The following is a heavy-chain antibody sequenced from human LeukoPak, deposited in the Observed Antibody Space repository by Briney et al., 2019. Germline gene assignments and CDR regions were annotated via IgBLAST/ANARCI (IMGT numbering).Heavy chain of an antibody. Sequence: SETLSLTCAVYGGSFSGYYWSWIRQPPGKGPEWIGEINHSGSTNYNPSLKSRVTISVDTSKNQFSLKLSSVTAADTAVYYCARADIVVVPAAKNYGMDVWGKGTTVTVSS. CDR3: ARADIVVVPAAKNYGMDV. CDR1: GGSFSGYY. J-gene: IGHJ6*04. V-gene: IGHV4-34*01. CDR2: INHSGST. D-gene: IGHD2-2*01.